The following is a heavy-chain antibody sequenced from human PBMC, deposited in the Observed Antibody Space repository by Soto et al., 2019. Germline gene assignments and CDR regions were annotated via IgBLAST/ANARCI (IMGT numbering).Heavy chain of an antibody. D-gene: IGHD6-19*01. V-gene: IGHV3-23*01. CDR1: GFTFSSYA. CDR2: VIGSGGNT. J-gene: IGHJ6*02. CDR3: AKVLAVAGTYYYYYGMDV. Sequence: GGSLRLSCAASGFTFSSYAMSWVRQAPGKGQEWVSAVIGSGGNTYHADSVKGRFTISRDNSKNTLYLQMNSLRAEDPAVYYCAKVLAVAGTYYYYYGMDVWGQGTTVTVSS.